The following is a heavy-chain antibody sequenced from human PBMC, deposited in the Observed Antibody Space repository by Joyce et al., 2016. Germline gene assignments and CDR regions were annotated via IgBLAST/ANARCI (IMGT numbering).Heavy chain of an antibody. CDR3: ARDFSMIIDVFEL. CDR2: LHDATTT. J-gene: IGHJ3*01. CDR1: GDSINNGDYY. V-gene: IGHV4-39*07. Sequence: QVQLQESGPGLVKPSETLSLTCTVSGDSINNGDYYWAWLRQPPGNGLEWIGSLHDATTTYYNPSLKSRMFMSVDTSKNQFSLKVDSVTAADTAVYYCARDFSMIIDVFELWGLGTLVTVSS. D-gene: IGHD3-22*01.